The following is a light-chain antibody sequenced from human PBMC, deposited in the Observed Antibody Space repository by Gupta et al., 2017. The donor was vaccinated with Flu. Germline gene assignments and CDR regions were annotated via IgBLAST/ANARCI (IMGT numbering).Light chain of an antibody. CDR1: QNLLYSNGKTY. CDR3: MQARQSPRT. CDR2: MVS. V-gene: IGKV2-28*01. Sequence: EIVMTPSPLPLFVASGESASISCRSSQNLLYSNGKTYLDWFVQRPGQSPQLLIYMVSNRASGVPDRFSGSGSGADFTLKIARVEAEDSGVYYCMQARQSPRTFGQGTKVEI. J-gene: IGKJ1*01.